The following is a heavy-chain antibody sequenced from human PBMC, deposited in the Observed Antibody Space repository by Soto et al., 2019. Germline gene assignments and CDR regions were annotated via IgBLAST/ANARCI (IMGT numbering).Heavy chain of an antibody. V-gene: IGHV4-4*07. D-gene: IGHD4-17*01. J-gene: IGHJ6*02. CDR2: IYSSGSS. Sequence: NPSETLSLTCTVSGGSISGSYWSWVRQPAGKGLEWIGRIYSSGSSNYNPSLNSRLTMSLDTSKNQFSLKLRSVTAADTAIYYCARLFTVTTDYYFGMDVWGQGTTVTVSS. CDR3: ARLFTVTTDYYFGMDV. CDR1: GGSISGSY.